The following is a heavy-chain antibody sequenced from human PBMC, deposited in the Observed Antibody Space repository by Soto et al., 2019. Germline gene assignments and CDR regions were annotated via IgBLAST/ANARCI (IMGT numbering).Heavy chain of an antibody. V-gene: IGHV1-2*02. CDR1: GYTYINYY. D-gene: IGHD3-9*01. CDR2: ISPKSGCT. Sequence: ASVKVSCKASGYTYINYYMHWVRQAPGQGFEWMGRISPKSGCTNYAQKFQGRVSMTWDKSLKTAYMELSSLMSEDTAVYYCARPPGYISDWYYFDLWGQGTQVTVSS. J-gene: IGHJ4*02. CDR3: ARPPGYISDWYYFDL.